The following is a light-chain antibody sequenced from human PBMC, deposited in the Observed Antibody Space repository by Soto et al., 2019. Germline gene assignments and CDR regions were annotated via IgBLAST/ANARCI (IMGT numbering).Light chain of an antibody. Sequence: DVVMTQSPLSLPVTLGQPASISCRSNQSLVHSDGIAYFSWFQQRPGRSPRRLIYKVSNRDSGVPDRFSGSGSDTDFTLKISRVEAEDVGVYYCMQGTQWPYTFGQGTRLEIK. CDR1: QSLVHSDGIAY. CDR2: KVS. J-gene: IGKJ5*01. V-gene: IGKV2-30*02. CDR3: MQGTQWPYT.